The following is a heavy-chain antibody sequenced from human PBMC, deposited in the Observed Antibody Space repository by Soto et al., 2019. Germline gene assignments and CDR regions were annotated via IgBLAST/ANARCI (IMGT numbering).Heavy chain of an antibody. J-gene: IGHJ6*02. CDR3: ARHEVAAPPLDYYYYGMDV. Sequence: GESLKISCKGSGYSFTSYWIGWVRQMPGKGLEWMGIIYPGDSDTRYSPSFQGQVTISADKSISTAYLQWSSLKASDTAMYYCARHEVAAPPLDYYYYGMDVWGQGTTVTVSS. CDR1: GYSFTSYW. V-gene: IGHV5-51*01. CDR2: IYPGDSDT. D-gene: IGHD6-6*01.